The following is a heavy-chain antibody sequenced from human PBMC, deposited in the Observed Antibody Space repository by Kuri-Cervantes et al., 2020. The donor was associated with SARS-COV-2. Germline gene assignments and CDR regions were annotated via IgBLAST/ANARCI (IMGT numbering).Heavy chain of an antibody. CDR3: ARDRGSSWSANAFDV. D-gene: IGHD6-13*01. Sequence: GGSLRLSCAASGFAFSNFTLNWVRQAPGKGLEWVSSIGSSRGSKYFADSVKGRFTISRDNAKNSVYLQMSSLRADDTAVYYCARDRGSSWSANAFDVWGQGTKVTVSS. V-gene: IGHV3-21*01. CDR2: IGSSRGSK. CDR1: GFAFSNFT. J-gene: IGHJ3*01.